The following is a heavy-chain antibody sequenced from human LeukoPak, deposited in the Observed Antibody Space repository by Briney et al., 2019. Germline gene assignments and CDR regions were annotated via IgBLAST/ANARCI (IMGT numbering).Heavy chain of an antibody. Sequence: SETLSLTCTVSGDSISSYYWSWIRRPPGKGLEWIGFIYSSGSANYSPSLRSRVTMSVDMSKNQFSLKLRSVTAADTAVYYCARQGAVDIWGQGTMVIVSS. V-gene: IGHV4-4*09. CDR3: ARQGAVDI. CDR2: IYSSGSA. CDR1: GDSISSYY. J-gene: IGHJ3*02.